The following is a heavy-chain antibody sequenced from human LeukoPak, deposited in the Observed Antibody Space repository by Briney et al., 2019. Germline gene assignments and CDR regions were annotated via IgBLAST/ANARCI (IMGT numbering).Heavy chain of an antibody. CDR3: AKNISGGSFYDAFDN. Sequence: GGSLRLSCAASGLTFSSYAMSWVRQAPGKGLEWVSAISGSGGSTYYADSVKGRFTISRDNAKNTLYLQMNSLRAEDTAVDYCAKNISGGSFYDAFDNWGQGTMVTVSS. J-gene: IGHJ3*02. CDR1: GLTFSSYA. CDR2: ISGSGGST. V-gene: IGHV3-23*01. D-gene: IGHD2-15*01.